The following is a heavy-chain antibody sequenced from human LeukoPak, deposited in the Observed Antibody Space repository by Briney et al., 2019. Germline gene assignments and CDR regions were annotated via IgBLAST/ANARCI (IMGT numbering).Heavy chain of an antibody. D-gene: IGHD3-22*01. CDR1: GFTFSRYA. CDR3: ARDHYDSSGYLFDY. J-gene: IGHJ4*02. CDR2: ILYDGSNK. Sequence: GGSLRLSCAASGFTFSRYAMHWVRQAPGKGLECVAVILYDGSNKYYADSVKGRFTISRDNSKNTLYLQMNSLRAEDTAVYYCARDHYDSSGYLFDYWGQGTLVTVSS. V-gene: IGHV3-30-3*01.